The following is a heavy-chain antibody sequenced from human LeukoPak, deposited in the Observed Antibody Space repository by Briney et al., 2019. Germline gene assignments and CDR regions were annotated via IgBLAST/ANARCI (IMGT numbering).Heavy chain of an antibody. Sequence: PGRSLRLSCAASGFTFSSYAMHWVRQAPGKGLEWVAVISYDGSNKYYADSVKGRFTISRDNSKNTLYLQMNSLRSEDTAVYYCATGALTFDIWGQGTMVTVSS. J-gene: IGHJ3*02. CDR1: GFTFSSYA. D-gene: IGHD1-14*01. V-gene: IGHV3-30-3*01. CDR3: ATGALTFDI. CDR2: ISYDGSNK.